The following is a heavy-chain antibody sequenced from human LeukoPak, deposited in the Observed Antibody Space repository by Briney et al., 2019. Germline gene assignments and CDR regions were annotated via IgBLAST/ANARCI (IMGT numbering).Heavy chain of an antibody. D-gene: IGHD3-10*01. Sequence: GGSLRLSCAASGFTLGNYWMSWVRQAPGKGLEWVAMINQDGSEKYYVESVRGRFTISRDNAKSSLYPEMNSLTGEDTAVYYCARDAGKFAHNVLDYWGQGTLVTVSS. CDR1: GFTLGNYW. J-gene: IGHJ4*02. V-gene: IGHV3-7*01. CDR3: ARDAGKFAHNVLDY. CDR2: INQDGSEK.